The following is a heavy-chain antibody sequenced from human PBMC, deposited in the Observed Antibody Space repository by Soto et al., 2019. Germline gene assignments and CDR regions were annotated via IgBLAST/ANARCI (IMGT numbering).Heavy chain of an antibody. V-gene: IGHV3-30*18. Sequence: GSLRLSSAASGFNFSSYGVHWVRQTPDKGLERVAVISYDGSNRYYADSVKGRFTISRDNSKNTLYLQMNSLRAEDTAVYYCAKDSIPLRYFDWLLSSFDYWGQGTLVTVSS. CDR3: AKDSIPLRYFDWLLSSFDY. J-gene: IGHJ4*02. D-gene: IGHD3-9*01. CDR2: ISYDGSNR. CDR1: GFNFSSYG.